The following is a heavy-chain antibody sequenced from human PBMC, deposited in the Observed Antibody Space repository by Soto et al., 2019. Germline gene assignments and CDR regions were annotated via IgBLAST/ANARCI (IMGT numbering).Heavy chain of an antibody. CDR3: ARGAPSHYYFFALDV. Sequence: QAHLVQSGAEVKKPGASVKVPCRAFGYRFTDYYLHWVRQAPGQGLDWMGWIKPSTGGASYAEKFQAGVIMTSDTSMNTVYMEMSNLTSDDTALYFCARGAPSHYYFFALDVWGPGTPVTVSS. D-gene: IGHD1-26*01. V-gene: IGHV1-2*02. CDR2: IKPSTGGA. J-gene: IGHJ6*02. CDR1: GYRFTDYY.